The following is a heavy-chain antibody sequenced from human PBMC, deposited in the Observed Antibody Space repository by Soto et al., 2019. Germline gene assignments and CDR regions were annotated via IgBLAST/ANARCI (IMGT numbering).Heavy chain of an antibody. D-gene: IGHD1-7*01. V-gene: IGHV6-1*01. CDR1: GDSVSSNSAA. CDR2: TYYRSKWYT. Sequence: SQTLSLTCAISGDSVSSNSAAWNWIRQSPSRGLEWLARTYYRSKWYTDYADSLKGRITIIPDASKNQLSLYLSSVTPEDTAVYYCAGEYGTEYDYFDHWGQGTLVTVSS. CDR3: AGEYGTEYDYFDH. J-gene: IGHJ4*02.